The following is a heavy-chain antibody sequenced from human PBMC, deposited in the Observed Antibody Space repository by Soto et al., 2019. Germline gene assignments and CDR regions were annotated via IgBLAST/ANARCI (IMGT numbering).Heavy chain of an antibody. CDR3: EGGVVIWVDY. D-gene: IGHD2-21*01. CDR1: GFTFSSNA. J-gene: IGHJ4*02. V-gene: IGHV3-30-3*01. CDR2: ISNDGSKK. Sequence: QVQLVESGGGVVQHGRSLRLSCAASGFTFSSNATHWVRQAPGKRLEWVAVISNDGSKKYYADSVKGRFTISRDNSKNTLYLKMNILRAEDTAVYYCEGGVVIWVDYWGQGTLVTVSS.